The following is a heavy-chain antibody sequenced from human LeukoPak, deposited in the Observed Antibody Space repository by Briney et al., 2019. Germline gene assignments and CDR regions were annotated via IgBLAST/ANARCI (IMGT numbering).Heavy chain of an antibody. J-gene: IGHJ4*02. Sequence: AGGSLRLPCVASGFTFSSCVIHWVRQAPGKGLEWVAVISYDGSNKYYADSVKGRFTISRDNSKNTLYLQMNSLRAEDTAVYYCARRLDCWGQGTLVTVSS. CDR1: GFTFSSCV. CDR3: ARRLDC. V-gene: IGHV3-30*04. CDR2: ISYDGSNK.